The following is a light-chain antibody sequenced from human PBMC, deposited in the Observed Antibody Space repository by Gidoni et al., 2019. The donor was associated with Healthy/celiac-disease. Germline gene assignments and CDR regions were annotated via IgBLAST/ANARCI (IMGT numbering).Light chain of an antibody. Sequence: QSALTQPASVSGSPGQSITISCTGTSRDVGGYNYVSWHQQHPGKAPKLMIYDVSNRPSGFSNRFSGSKSGNTASLTISGLQAEDEADYYCSSYTSSSTLVVFGGGTKLTVL. J-gene: IGLJ2*01. V-gene: IGLV2-14*01. CDR1: SRDVGGYNY. CDR3: SSYTSSSTLVV. CDR2: DVS.